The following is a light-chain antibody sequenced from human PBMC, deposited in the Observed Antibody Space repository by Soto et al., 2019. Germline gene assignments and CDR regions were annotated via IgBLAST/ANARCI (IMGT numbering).Light chain of an antibody. J-gene: IGLJ2*01. CDR1: SSDIGAFNY. Sequence: QSVLTQPASVSGSPAQSITISCTGSSSDIGAFNYVSWYQQLPGTAPKLLISDNNKRPSGIPDRFSGSKSGTSATLVITGLQTGDEADYYCETWDSSLSAGVFGGGTKVTVL. CDR2: DNN. V-gene: IGLV1-51*01. CDR3: ETWDSSLSAGV.